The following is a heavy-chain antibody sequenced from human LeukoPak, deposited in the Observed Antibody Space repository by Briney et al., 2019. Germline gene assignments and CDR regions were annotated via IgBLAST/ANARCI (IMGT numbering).Heavy chain of an antibody. CDR2: INPSGGST. CDR3: VRPAVPGVPAALVYYYYGMDV. J-gene: IGHJ6*04. Sequence: ASVKVSCTASRYTYTTYYMHWGRQAPGHRLEWMGVINPSGGSTRYAQKFQGRVTMTRDTSTSTVYMELSSLRSEDTAVYYCVRPAVPGVPAALVYYYYGMDVWGKGNTVTVSP. V-gene: IGHV1-46*01. D-gene: IGHD2-2*01. CDR1: RYTYTTYY.